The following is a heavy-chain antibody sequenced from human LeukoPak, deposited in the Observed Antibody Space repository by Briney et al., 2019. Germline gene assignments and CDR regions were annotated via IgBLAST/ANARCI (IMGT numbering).Heavy chain of an antibody. Sequence: GESLKISCKGSGYRFNSYWISWVRQMPGKGLEWMGGIDPSDSDANYSPSFQGHVTFSVDKSITTACLQWSSLKASDTAMYYCARGQGYCSGGSCFLYYFDYWGQGTLVTVSS. CDR1: GYRFNSYW. V-gene: IGHV5-10-1*01. CDR3: ARGQGYCSGGSCFLYYFDY. J-gene: IGHJ4*02. CDR2: IDPSDSDA. D-gene: IGHD2-15*01.